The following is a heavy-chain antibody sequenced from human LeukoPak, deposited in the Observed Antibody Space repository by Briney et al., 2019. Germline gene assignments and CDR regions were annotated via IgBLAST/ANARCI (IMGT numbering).Heavy chain of an antibody. D-gene: IGHD3-9*01. Sequence: GGSLRLSRTTSGITFSNSWMSWVRQAPGKGLEWVANIQPDGSEKYYVDSVKGRFTISRDNAQNSLYLQMNSLRAEDTAVYYCARYFDWLFDFDSWGQGTLVTVSS. CDR3: ARYFDWLFDFDS. CDR1: GITFSNSW. J-gene: IGHJ4*02. V-gene: IGHV3-7*01. CDR2: IQPDGSEK.